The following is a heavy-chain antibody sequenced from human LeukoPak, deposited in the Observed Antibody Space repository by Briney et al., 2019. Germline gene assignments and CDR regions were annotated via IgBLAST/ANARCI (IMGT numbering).Heavy chain of an antibody. CDR1: GFTFDDYA. D-gene: IGHD6-19*01. V-gene: IGHV3-9*01. CDR2: ISWNSGSI. J-gene: IGHJ4*02. CDR3: AKDSLFLSDWYNAVFDY. Sequence: PGGSLRLSCAASGFTFDDYAMHWVRQAPGKGLEWASGISWNSGSIAYADSVKGRFTISRDNAKNSLYLQMNSLRAEDTALYYCAKDSLFLSDWYNAVFDYWGQGTLVTVSS.